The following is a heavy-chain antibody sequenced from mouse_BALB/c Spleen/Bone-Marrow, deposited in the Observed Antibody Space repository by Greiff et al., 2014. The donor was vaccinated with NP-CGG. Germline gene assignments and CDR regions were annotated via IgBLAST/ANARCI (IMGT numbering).Heavy chain of an antibody. CDR1: GYTFTDYN. V-gene: IGHV1S29*02. CDR2: IYPYNGGT. D-gene: IGHD3-1*01. J-gene: IGHJ1*01. Sequence: EVKLMESGPELVKPGASVKISCKASGYTFTDYNMHWVKQSHGKSLEWIGYIYPYNGGTGYNQKFKSKATLTVDNSSSTAYMELRSLTSEDPAVYYCARRAGGWYFDVWGAGTTVTVSS. CDR3: ARRAGGWYFDV.